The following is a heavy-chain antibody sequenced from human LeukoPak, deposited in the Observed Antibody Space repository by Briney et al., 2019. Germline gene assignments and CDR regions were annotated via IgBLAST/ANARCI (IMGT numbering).Heavy chain of an antibody. V-gene: IGHV1-18*01. CDR3: AREYYYDSSGYYEDY. J-gene: IGHJ4*02. D-gene: IGHD3-22*01. CDR1: GYTFTSYG. Sequence: ASVKVSCKASGYTFTSYGISWVRQAPGQGLEWMGWISTYNGNTNYAQKLQGRVTMTTDSSTSTAYMELRNLRSDDTAVYYCAREYYYDSSGYYEDYWGRGTLVTVSS. CDR2: ISTYNGNT.